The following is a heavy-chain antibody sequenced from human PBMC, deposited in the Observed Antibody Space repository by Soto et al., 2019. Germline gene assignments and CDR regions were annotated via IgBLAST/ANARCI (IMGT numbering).Heavy chain of an antibody. Sequence: QVQLVQSGPEVKKPGASVKVSCKASAYTFTTYGISWVRQAPGQGLEWMGWISGYNGQTNYPQKFRGRVTLTTDTSTSTAYMELRCLRSDDTAMYYCARDNRKELWVEGLNAMDVWGQGTTVTVSS. D-gene: IGHD3-10*01. CDR1: AYTFTTYG. V-gene: IGHV1-18*04. CDR3: ARDNRKELWVEGLNAMDV. CDR2: ISGYNGQT. J-gene: IGHJ6*02.